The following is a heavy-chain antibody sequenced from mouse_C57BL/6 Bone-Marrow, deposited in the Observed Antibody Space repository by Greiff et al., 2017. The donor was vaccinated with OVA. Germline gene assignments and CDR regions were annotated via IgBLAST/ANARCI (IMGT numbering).Heavy chain of an antibody. D-gene: IGHD1-1*01. CDR2: IRSGGSYT. Sequence: EVKVVESGGDLVKPGGSLKLSCAASGFTFSSYGMSWVRQTPDKRLEWVATIRSGGSYTYYPDSVKGRFTISRANAKNTLYLQMSSLKSEDTAMYYCARGPTPYYYAMDYWGQGTSVTVSS. CDR1: GFTFSSYG. CDR3: ARGPTPYYYAMDY. V-gene: IGHV5-6*01. J-gene: IGHJ4*01.